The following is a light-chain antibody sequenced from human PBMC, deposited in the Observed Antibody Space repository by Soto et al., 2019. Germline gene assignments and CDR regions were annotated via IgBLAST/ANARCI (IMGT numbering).Light chain of an antibody. J-gene: IGLJ3*02. CDR2: GNS. V-gene: IGLV1-40*01. CDR3: QSYDSSLSGSV. Sequence: QSVLTQPPSVSGAPGQRVTISCTGSRSNIGAGYHVHWYQQLPGTAPKLLIYGNSNRPSGVPDRFSGSKSGTSASLAITGLQAEDEADCYCQSYDSSLSGSVFGGGTKLTVL. CDR1: RSNIGAGYH.